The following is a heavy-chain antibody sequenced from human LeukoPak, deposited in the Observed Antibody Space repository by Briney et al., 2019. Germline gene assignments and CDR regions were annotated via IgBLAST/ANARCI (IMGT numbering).Heavy chain of an antibody. CDR1: GFTFSSFA. V-gene: IGHV3-30*02. CDR3: AKVLSKGGGYYLTDY. Sequence: GGSLRLSCAASGFTFSSFAMHWVRQAPGKGLEWVASIWFDASNKYYADSVKGRFTISRDNSKNTLYLQMNSLRPEDTAVYYCAKVLSKGGGYYLTDYWGQGTLVTVSS. CDR2: IWFDASNK. J-gene: IGHJ4*02. D-gene: IGHD3-22*01.